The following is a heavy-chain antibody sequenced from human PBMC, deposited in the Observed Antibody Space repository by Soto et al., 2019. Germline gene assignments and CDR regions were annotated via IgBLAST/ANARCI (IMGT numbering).Heavy chain of an antibody. V-gene: IGHV1-46*03. CDR2: INPSGGST. CDR1: GYTFTSYY. CDR3: ASTVFSGYDPQNRYYYYYGMDV. J-gene: IGHJ6*02. D-gene: IGHD3-22*01. Sequence: ASVKVSCKASGYTFTSYYMHWVRQAPGQGLEWMGIINPSGGSTSYAQKFQGRVTMTRDTSTSTVYMELSSLRSEDTAVYYCASTVFSGYDPQNRYYYYYGMDVWGQGTTVTVSS.